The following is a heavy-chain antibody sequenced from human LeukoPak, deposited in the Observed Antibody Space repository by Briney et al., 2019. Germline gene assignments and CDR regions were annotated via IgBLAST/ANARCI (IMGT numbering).Heavy chain of an antibody. V-gene: IGHV3-48*03. CDR1: GFTFSSYE. D-gene: IGHD3-22*01. Sequence: PGGSLRLSCAASGFTFSSYEMNWVRQAPGKGLEWVSYISSSGSTIYYADSVKGRFTISRDNAKNSLYLQMNRLRAEDTAVYYCARGVVAVLYYWGQGTLVTVSS. CDR2: ISSSGSTI. CDR3: ARGVVAVLYY. J-gene: IGHJ4*02.